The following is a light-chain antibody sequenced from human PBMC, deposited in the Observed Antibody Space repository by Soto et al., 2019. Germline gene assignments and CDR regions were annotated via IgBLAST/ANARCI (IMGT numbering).Light chain of an antibody. V-gene: IGKV3-15*01. Sequence: EIVMTQSPATLSVSPGERATLSCRASQSVSSNLAWYQQKPGQTPKLLIYVASTRATGIPARFSGSGSGTEFTLIISSLQSEDFAVYYCQKYNVWPLTFGGGTKVEFK. CDR1: QSVSSN. CDR2: VAS. CDR3: QKYNVWPLT. J-gene: IGKJ4*01.